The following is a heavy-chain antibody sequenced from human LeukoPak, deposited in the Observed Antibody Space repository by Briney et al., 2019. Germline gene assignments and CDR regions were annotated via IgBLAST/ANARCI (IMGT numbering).Heavy chain of an antibody. CDR3: AAVGGYGDYDPSSGGAFDY. V-gene: IGHV1-58*01. D-gene: IGHD4-17*01. Sequence: ETAVKVSCKASGFTFTSSAVQWVRQARGQRLEWIGWIVVGSGNTNYAQKFQERVTITRDMSTSTAYMELSSLRSEDTAVYYCAAVGGYGDYDPSSGGAFDYWGQGTLVTVSS. J-gene: IGHJ4*02. CDR1: GFTFTSSA. CDR2: IVVGSGNT.